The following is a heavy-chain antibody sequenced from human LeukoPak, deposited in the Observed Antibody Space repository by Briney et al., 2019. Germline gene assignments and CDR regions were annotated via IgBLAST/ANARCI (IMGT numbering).Heavy chain of an antibody. CDR2: ILPIFGTA. CDR1: GGTFSRYA. V-gene: IGHV1-69*05. D-gene: IGHD2-2*01. J-gene: IGHJ3*02. Sequence: SVNVSCKASGGTFSRYAISWVRQAAGQGLGGMGGILPIFGTANYAQKFQGRVTITTDESTSTAYMELSSLRSEDTAVYYCARSKYCSSTSCYLADAFDIWGQGTMVTVSS. CDR3: ARSKYCSSTSCYLADAFDI.